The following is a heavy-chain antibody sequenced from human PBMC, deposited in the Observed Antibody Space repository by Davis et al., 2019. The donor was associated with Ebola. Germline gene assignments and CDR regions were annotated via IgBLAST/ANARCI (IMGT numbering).Heavy chain of an antibody. D-gene: IGHD5-12*01. CDR2: IYPGDSDT. J-gene: IGHJ4*02. CDR1: GYTFTSYW. V-gene: IGHV5-51*01. Sequence: KVSCKASGYTFTSYWIGWVRQMPGKGLEWMGIIYPGDSDTRYSPSFQGQVTIPADKSISTAYLQWSSLKASDTAMYYCARHWPMSRGYRYFDYWGQGTLVTVSS. CDR3: ARHWPMSRGYRYFDY.